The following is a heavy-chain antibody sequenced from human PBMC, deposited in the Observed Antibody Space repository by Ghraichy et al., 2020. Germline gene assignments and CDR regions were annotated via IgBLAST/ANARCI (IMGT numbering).Heavy chain of an antibody. V-gene: IGHV3-23*01. D-gene: IGHD3-22*01. J-gene: IGHJ4*02. CDR2: ISDTSSST. Sequence: GGSLRLSCAASGFTFSSYAMSWVRQAPGKGLEWVSAISDTSSSTYYADSVKRRFTISRDNSKNTLSLQMNSLRAEDTAVYYCAKDRGSGYYYFDYWGQGTLVTVSS. CDR3: AKDRGSGYYYFDY. CDR1: GFTFSSYA.